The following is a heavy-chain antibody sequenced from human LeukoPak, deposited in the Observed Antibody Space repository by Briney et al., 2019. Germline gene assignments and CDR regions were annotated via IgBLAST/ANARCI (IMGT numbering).Heavy chain of an antibody. CDR1: GGSISSYY. CDR3: ARHPYDAFDI. V-gene: IGHV4-59*08. Sequence: NSSETLSLTGTVSGGSISSYYWSWIRQPPGKGLEWIGYIYYSGSTNYNPSLKSRVTISVDTSKNQFSLKLSSVTAADTAVYYCARHPYDAFDIWGQGTMVTVSS. CDR2: IYYSGST. J-gene: IGHJ3*02.